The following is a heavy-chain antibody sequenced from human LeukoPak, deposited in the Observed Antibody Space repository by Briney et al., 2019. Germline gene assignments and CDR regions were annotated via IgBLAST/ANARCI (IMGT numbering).Heavy chain of an antibody. CDR1: RLIFSDSS. V-gene: IGHV4-39*01. D-gene: IGHD5-24*01. CDR2: IYYSGST. J-gene: IGHJ4*02. Sequence: KPGGSLRLSCTFSRLIFSDSSVTWVSQAEGKGLEWIGSIYYSGSTYYNPSLKSRVTISVDTSKSLFSLKLSSVTAADTAVYYCARLPRWGSYYFDYWGQGTLVTVSS. CDR3: ARLPRWGSYYFDY.